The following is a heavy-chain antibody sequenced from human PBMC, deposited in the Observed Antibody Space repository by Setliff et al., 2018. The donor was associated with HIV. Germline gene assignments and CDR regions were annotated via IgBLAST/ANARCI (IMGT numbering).Heavy chain of an antibody. J-gene: IGHJ4*02. CDR3: ARLSLSLVRGIINSGDRFFDY. Sequence: ETLSLTCTVSGASVNSNNYYWGWIRQPPGKGLEWIASIYYSGTTYYNPSLKSRVTISVDTSKNQFSLKLSSATAADTAVYYCARLSLSLVRGIINSGDRFFDYWGQGSLVTVSS. D-gene: IGHD3-10*01. CDR2: IYYSGTT. V-gene: IGHV4-39*01. CDR1: GASVNSNNYY.